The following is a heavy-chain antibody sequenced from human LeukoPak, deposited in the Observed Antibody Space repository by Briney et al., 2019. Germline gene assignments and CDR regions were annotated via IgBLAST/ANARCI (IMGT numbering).Heavy chain of an antibody. CDR2: ISGSCRHI. CDR1: GFTFSDYY. D-gene: IGHD6-19*01. Sequence: GESLRLSCAASGFTFSDYYMNWIRQAPGKGLEWLSYISGSCRHIKYADSVKGRFTISRDNAKNSLYLQINSLRVEDTAVYFCARDKYAAVAGSDYWGQGTLVTVSS. J-gene: IGHJ4*02. CDR3: ARDKYAAVAGSDY. V-gene: IGHV3-11*06.